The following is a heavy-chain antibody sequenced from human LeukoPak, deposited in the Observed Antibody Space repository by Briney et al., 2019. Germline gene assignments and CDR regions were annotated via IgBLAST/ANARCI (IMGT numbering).Heavy chain of an antibody. Sequence: PSETLSLTCSVSGGSVSGFYWNWIRLPPGKRLEWIGYISNAGSTEYNPSLKSRVTISLDTSKNQFSLKLISVTAADRAIYYCARQFKGLVDSWGQGTLVTVSS. CDR3: ARQFKGLVDS. V-gene: IGHV4-59*08. CDR2: ISNAGST. CDR1: GGSVSGFY. J-gene: IGHJ4*02.